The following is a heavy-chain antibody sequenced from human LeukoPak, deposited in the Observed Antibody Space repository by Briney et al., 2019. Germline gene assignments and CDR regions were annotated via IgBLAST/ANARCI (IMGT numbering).Heavy chain of an antibody. J-gene: IGHJ4*02. Sequence: GGSLRLSCAASGFTFSTYWMSWVRQAPGKGLEWVANIKQDGSEKNYVDSVKGRFTISRDNAKNSLYLQMNSLRAEDTALYHCARGYGSGSYHLHWGQGTLVTVSS. V-gene: IGHV3-7*03. CDR1: GFTFSTYW. D-gene: IGHD3-10*01. CDR3: ARGYGSGSYHLH. CDR2: IKQDGSEK.